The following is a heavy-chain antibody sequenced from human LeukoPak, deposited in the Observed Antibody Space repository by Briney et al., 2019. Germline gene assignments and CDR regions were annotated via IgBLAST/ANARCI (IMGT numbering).Heavy chain of an antibody. CDR2: IYSDDST. J-gene: IGHJ1*01. Sequence: GGSLRLSCAASGFTVSSNYMSWVRQAPGKGLGWVSVIYSDDSTYYADSVKGRFTISRDNSKNTLYLQMNSLRAEDTAVYYCASPVAIVGATRAEYFQHWGQGTLVTVSS. CDR3: ASPVAIVGATRAEYFQH. CDR1: GFTVSSNY. D-gene: IGHD1-26*01. V-gene: IGHV3-66*01.